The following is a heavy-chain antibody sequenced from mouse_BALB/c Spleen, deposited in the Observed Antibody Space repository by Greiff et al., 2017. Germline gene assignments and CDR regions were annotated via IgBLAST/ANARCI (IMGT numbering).Heavy chain of an antibody. Sequence: QVQLQQSGAELVKPGASVKLSCKASGYTFTSYYMYWVKQRPGQGLEWIGEINPSNGGTNFNEKFKSKATLTVDKSSSTAYMQLSSLTSEDSAVYYCTRPTMITRAMDYWGQGTSVTVSS. CDR1: GYTFTSYY. J-gene: IGHJ4*01. D-gene: IGHD2-4*01. V-gene: IGHV1S81*02. CDR2: INPSNGGT. CDR3: TRPTMITRAMDY.